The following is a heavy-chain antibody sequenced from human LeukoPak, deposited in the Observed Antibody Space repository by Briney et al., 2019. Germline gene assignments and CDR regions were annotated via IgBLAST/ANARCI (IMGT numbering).Heavy chain of an antibody. CDR1: GGSISSYY. CDR2: IYYSGST. D-gene: IGHD3-10*01. Sequence: SETLSLTCTVSGGSISSYYWSWIRQPPGKGLEWIGYIYYSGSTNYNPSLKSRVTISVDTSKNQFSLKLSSVTAADTAVYYCARRTPSLWFGEPTQYYFDYWGQGTLVTVSS. CDR3: ARRTPSLWFGEPTQYYFDY. V-gene: IGHV4-59*08. J-gene: IGHJ4*02.